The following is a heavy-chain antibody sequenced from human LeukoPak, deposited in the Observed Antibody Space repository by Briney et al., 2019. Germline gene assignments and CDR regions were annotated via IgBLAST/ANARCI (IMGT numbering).Heavy chain of an antibody. CDR3: ARDAAYYYDSSGLFDY. V-gene: IGHV4-61*02. CDR1: GGSISSGSYY. CDR2: IYTSGST. Sequence: SQTLSLTCTVSGGSISSGSYYWSWIRQPAGKGLEWIGRIYTSGSTNYNPSLKSRVTISVDTSKNQLSLKLSSVTAADTAVYYCARDAAYYYDSSGLFDYWGQGTLVTVSS. J-gene: IGHJ4*02. D-gene: IGHD3-22*01.